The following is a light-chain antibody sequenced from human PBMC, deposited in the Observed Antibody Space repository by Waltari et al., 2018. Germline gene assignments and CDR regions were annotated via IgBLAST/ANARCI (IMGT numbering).Light chain of an antibody. CDR1: SRDVGFYND. V-gene: IGLV2-14*01. J-gene: IGLJ3*02. Sequence: QSALTQPTSVSGSPGQSITIFCTGTSRDVGFYNDVPWYQQYPGKVPQLLIYDVSDRPSGVSSRFSGSKSGNTASLTISGLQADDEADYYCNSYTGSSSWVFGGGTKVTVL. CDR3: NSYTGSSSWV. CDR2: DVS.